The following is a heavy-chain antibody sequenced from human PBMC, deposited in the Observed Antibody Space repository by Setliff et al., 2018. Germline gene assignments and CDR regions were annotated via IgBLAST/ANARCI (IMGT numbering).Heavy chain of an antibody. J-gene: IGHJ4*02. CDR1: GGTISSSTYY. CDR3: ARERMYYNFWSGYSDY. V-gene: IGHV4-39*07. CDR2: IYYSGST. D-gene: IGHD3-3*01. Sequence: PSETLSLTCTVSGGTISSSTYYWGWIRQPPGKGLEWIGSIYYSGSTYYNPSLKSRVTISVDTSKNPFSLKLSSVTAADTAVYYCARERMYYNFWSGYSDYWGQGTLVTVSS.